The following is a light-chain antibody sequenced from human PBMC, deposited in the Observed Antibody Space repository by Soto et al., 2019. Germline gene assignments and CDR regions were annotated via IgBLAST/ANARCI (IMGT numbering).Light chain of an antibody. CDR3: QSYDSSLSGSYVV. V-gene: IGLV1-47*01. J-gene: IGLJ2*01. CDR2: RNN. CDR1: NSNIGSKY. Sequence: QSVLTQPPSASGTPGQRVTISCSGSNSNIGSKYVYWYQQFPGTAPKLLIYRNNQRPSGVPDRFSGSKSGTSASLAITGLQAEDEADYYCQSYDSSLSGSYVVFGGGTKLTVL.